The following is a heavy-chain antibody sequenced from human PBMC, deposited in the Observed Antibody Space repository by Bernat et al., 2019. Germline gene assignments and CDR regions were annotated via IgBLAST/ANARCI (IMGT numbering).Heavy chain of an antibody. Sequence: QVQLQESGPGLVQPSHTLSLTCTVSGDSINTYYWSWIRQPPGKGLEWIGYIYYSGSTYYNPSLLSRVTISIDRPKTTFSLSLTSVTAADTAVYYCARHPAKVGPFDYWGQGTQVTVSS. D-gene: IGHD1-26*01. CDR1: GDSINTYY. J-gene: IGHJ4*02. CDR3: ARHPAKVGPFDY. CDR2: IYYSGST. V-gene: IGHV4-59*08.